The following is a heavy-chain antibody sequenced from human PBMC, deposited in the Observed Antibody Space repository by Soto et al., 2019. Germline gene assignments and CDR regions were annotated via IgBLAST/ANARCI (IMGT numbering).Heavy chain of an antibody. CDR1: GYTFTSYY. D-gene: IGHD3-10*01. Sequence: QVQLVQSGAEVKKPGASVKVSCKASGYTFTSYYMHWVRQAPGQGLEWMGIINPSGGSTSYAQKFQGRVTMTRDTSTSTVYMELSSLRSEDTAVYYCARDPWIYGSGGYYNLPSYYYMDVWGKGPTVTVSS. V-gene: IGHV1-46*03. CDR3: ARDPWIYGSGGYYNLPSYYYMDV. CDR2: INPSGGST. J-gene: IGHJ6*03.